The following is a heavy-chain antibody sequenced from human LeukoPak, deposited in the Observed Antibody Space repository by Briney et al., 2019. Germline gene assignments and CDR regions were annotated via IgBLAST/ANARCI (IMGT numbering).Heavy chain of an antibody. J-gene: IGHJ5*02. CDR1: GGSISSSSYY. D-gene: IGHD2-21*01. Sequence: SETLSLTWTVSGGSISSSSYYWGWIRQPPGKGMEWIGTIYYSRGTYYNPSLWSRVILVVDTSKNHFSLKLSSVTAADTAVYYCASIPPGGPTNWFDPWGQGTLVTVSS. CDR2: IYYSRGT. V-gene: IGHV4-39*02. CDR3: ASIPPGGPTNWFDP.